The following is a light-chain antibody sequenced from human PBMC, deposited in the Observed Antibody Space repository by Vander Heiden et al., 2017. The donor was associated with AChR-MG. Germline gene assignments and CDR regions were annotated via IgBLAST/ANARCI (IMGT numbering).Light chain of an antibody. Sequence: EIVLTQSPGTLSSSPGERATLPCRASQSARSSSLAWYRHKPGRAPRLLIFGASSRAAGIPDRFSGSGSGTDFTLTISSLEPEDFAVYYCQHYGSSPPYTFGQGTKLEIK. CDR3: QHYGSSPPYT. J-gene: IGKJ2*01. CDR2: GAS. CDR1: QSARSSS. V-gene: IGKV3-20*01.